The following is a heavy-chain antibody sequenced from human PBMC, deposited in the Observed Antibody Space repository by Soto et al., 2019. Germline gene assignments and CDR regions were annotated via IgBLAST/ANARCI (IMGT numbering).Heavy chain of an antibody. CDR1: GYTFTSYG. D-gene: IGHD3-10*01. V-gene: IGHV1-18*01. Sequence: ASVKVSCKASGYTFTSYGISWVRQAPGQGLEWMGWISAYNGNTNYAQKLQGRVTMTTDTSTSTAYMELRSLRSDDTAVYYCARDRASGIPQTFYHYYYGMDVWGQGTTVTVSS. CDR2: ISAYNGNT. CDR3: ARDRASGIPQTFYHYYYGMDV. J-gene: IGHJ6*02.